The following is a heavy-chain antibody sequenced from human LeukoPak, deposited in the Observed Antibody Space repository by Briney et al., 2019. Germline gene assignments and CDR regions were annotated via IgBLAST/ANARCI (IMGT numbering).Heavy chain of an antibody. CDR2: FYYSGIT. J-gene: IGHJ4*02. CDR1: TFSSYW. Sequence: TFSSYWMSWVRQAPGKGLEWIGSFYYSGITYYNPSLKSRVTISADTSKNQFSLKLSSVTAADTAVYYCARGVGATDFDYWGQGTLVTVSS. CDR3: ARGVGATDFDY. V-gene: IGHV4-39*01. D-gene: IGHD1-26*01.